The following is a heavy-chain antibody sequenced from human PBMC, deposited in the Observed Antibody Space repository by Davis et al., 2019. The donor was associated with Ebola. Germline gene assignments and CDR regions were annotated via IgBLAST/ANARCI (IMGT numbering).Heavy chain of an antibody. J-gene: IGHJ6*02. D-gene: IGHD2/OR15-2a*01. CDR3: AKGGARYFYHYYGMDV. CDR1: GFTFSNYA. V-gene: IGHV3-23*01. Sequence: GESLKISCAASGFTFSNYAMSWVRQAPGKGLEWVSGISGSGATTYYADSVKDRFTISRDNSKNTLYLQMNSLRADDTALYYCAKGGARYFYHYYGMDVWGQGTTVTVSS. CDR2: ISGSGATT.